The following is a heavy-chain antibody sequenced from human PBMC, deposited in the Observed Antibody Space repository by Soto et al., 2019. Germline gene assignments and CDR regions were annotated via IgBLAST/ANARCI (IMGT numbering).Heavy chain of an antibody. CDR2: VYHSGTT. V-gene: IGHV4-4*02. CDR3: AVPGRGDFDY. CDR1: GASIGTNNW. D-gene: IGHD5-12*01. J-gene: IGHJ4*02. Sequence: SETLSLTCAVSGASIGTNNWWSWVRQPPGKGLEWIGEVYHSGTTNCNPSLKSRVTISIDKSKNQFSLTLTSMTAADTALYYCAVPGRGDFDYWSQGSLVTVSS.